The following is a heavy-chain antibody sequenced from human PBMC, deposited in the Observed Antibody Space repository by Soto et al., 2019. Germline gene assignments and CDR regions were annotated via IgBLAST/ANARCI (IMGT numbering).Heavy chain of an antibody. CDR2: IIPIFGTA. J-gene: IGHJ4*02. CDR3: AVSRHPYSSGWYSKYYFDY. V-gene: IGHV1-69*13. CDR1: GGTFSSYA. D-gene: IGHD6-19*01. Sequence: ASVKVSCKASGGTFSSYAISWVRQAPGQGLEWMGGIIPIFGTANYAQKFQGRVTITADESTSTAYMELSSLRSEDTAVYYCAVSRHPYSSGWYSKYYFDYWGQGTLVTVSS.